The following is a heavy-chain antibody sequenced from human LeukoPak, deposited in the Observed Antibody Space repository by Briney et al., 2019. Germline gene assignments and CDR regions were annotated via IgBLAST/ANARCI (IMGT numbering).Heavy chain of an antibody. CDR3: AKVHWIEVRRGYDY. D-gene: IGHD3-22*01. J-gene: IGHJ4*02. CDR2: IHGSGDST. Sequence: GGALRLSCAVSGFTFSSYAMTWVGQTRGKGREWVSTIHGSGDSTYYADSVKGRFTISRDNSKNTLYLQMNSLRAEDTAIYYCAKVHWIEVRRGYDYWGQGTLVAVSS. CDR1: GFTFSSYA. V-gene: IGHV3-23*01.